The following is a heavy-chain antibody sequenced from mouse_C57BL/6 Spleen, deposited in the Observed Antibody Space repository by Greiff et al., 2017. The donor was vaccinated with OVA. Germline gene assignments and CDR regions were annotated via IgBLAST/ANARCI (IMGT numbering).Heavy chain of an antibody. CDR1: GFTFTDYY. CDR3: ARSGYYYGSSYFYAMDY. CDR2: IRNKANGYTT. D-gene: IGHD1-1*01. V-gene: IGHV7-3*01. Sequence: EVMLVESGGGLVQPGGSLSLSCAASGFTFTDYYMSWVRQPPGKALEWLGFIRNKANGYTTEYSASVKGRFTISRDNSQSILYLQMNALRAEDSATYYCARSGYYYGSSYFYAMDYWGQGTSVTVSS. J-gene: IGHJ4*01.